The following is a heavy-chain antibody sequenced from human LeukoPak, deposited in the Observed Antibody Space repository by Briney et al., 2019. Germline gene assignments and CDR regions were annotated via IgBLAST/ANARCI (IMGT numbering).Heavy chain of an antibody. CDR3: ARYLNYDFWSGGASYYYYYMDV. D-gene: IGHD3-3*01. CDR2: ISSSSSYI. CDR1: GFSFSHKW. J-gene: IGHJ6*03. Sequence: GGSLRLSCAASGFSFSHKWMSWVRQAPGKGLEWVSSISSSSSYIYYADSVKGRFTISRDNAKNSLYLQMNSLRAEDTAVYYCARYLNYDFWSGGASYYYYYMDVWGKGTTVTVSS. V-gene: IGHV3-21*01.